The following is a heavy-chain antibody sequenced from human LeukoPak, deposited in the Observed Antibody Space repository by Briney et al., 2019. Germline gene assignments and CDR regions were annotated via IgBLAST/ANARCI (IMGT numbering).Heavy chain of an antibody. Sequence: GGSLRLSCAASGFTFSSYSMNWVRQAPGKGLEWVSGISWNSGSIGYADSVKGRYTISRDNAKNSLYLQMNSLRAEDTAVYYCAKDRSRIVGPPKTWGQGTLVTVSS. D-gene: IGHD1-26*01. CDR3: AKDRSRIVGPPKT. V-gene: IGHV3-21*04. CDR1: GFTFSSYS. J-gene: IGHJ5*02. CDR2: ISWNSGSI.